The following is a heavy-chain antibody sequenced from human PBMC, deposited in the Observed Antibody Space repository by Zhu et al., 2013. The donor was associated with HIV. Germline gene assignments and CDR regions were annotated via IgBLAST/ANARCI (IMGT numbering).Heavy chain of an antibody. D-gene: IGHD2-2*01. CDR3: ARERGYCSSTSCYENYYYGMDV. CDR1: GYTFTGYY. CDR2: INPNSGGT. Sequence: QVQLVQSGAEVKKPGASVKVSCKASGYTFTGYYMHWVRQAPGQGLEWMGWINPNSGGTNYAQKFQGRVTMTRDTSISTAYMELSRLRSDDTAVYYCARERGYCSSTSCYENYYYGMDVWGQGTTVTVSS. V-gene: IGHV1-2*02. J-gene: IGHJ6*02.